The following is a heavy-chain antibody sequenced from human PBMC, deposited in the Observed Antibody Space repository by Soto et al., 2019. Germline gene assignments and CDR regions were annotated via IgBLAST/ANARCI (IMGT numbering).Heavy chain of an antibody. D-gene: IGHD2-15*01. V-gene: IGHV3-74*01. Sequence: EVQLVESGGNLVQPGGSLRLSCGASGFTFSSYWMHWVRQAPGKGLVWVSCINGDGSDTRYADSVKGRFTISRDNAKNTLYLQMTSVRDEDTALYYCARDVSGPPAFDIWGQGTMVTVSS. CDR3: ARDVSGPPAFDI. CDR1: GFTFSSYW. CDR2: INGDGSDT. J-gene: IGHJ3*02.